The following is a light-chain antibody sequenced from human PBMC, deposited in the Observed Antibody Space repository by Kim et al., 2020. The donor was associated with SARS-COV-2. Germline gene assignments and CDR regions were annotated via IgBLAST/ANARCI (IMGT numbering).Light chain of an antibody. CDR1: CRGVGCYNY. CDR3: SSYAGSNNFV. J-gene: IGLJ1*01. V-gene: IGLV2-8*01. Sequence: GQAVTISCTGTCRGVGCYNYISWYQQDPGEAAKLMIYEVSKRPSGVPHRFSGSKSGNTASLTVSGLQAEDEADYYCSSYAGSNNFVFGTGTKVTVL. CDR2: EVS.